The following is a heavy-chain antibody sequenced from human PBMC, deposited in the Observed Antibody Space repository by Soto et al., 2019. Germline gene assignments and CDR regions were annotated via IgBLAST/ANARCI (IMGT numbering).Heavy chain of an antibody. CDR1: GGSISSSNW. CDR2: IYHSGST. CDR3: ARDPRRLWFGEFAADYYYYYGMDV. V-gene: IGHV4-4*02. Sequence: QVQLQESGPGLVKPSGTLSLTCAVSGGSISSSNWWSWVRQPPGKGLEWIGEIYHSGSTNYNPSHKSRVTRSVDKAKNQFSLKLSSVTAADTAVYYCARDPRRLWFGEFAADYYYYYGMDVWGQGTTVTVSS. J-gene: IGHJ6*02. D-gene: IGHD3-10*01.